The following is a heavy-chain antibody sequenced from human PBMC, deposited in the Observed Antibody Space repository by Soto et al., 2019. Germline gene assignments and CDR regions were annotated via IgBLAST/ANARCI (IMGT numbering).Heavy chain of an antibody. CDR1: GYTFTSYG. D-gene: IGHD2-15*01. CDR3: ARDGRGRYCSGGSCYFGDAFDI. CDR2: ISAYNGNT. V-gene: IGHV1-18*01. Sequence: QVQLVQSGAEVKKPGASVKVSCKASGYTFTSYGISWVRQAPGQGLEWMGWISAYNGNTNYAQKLQGRVTMTTDTSTSTADMELMSLRSDDTALYYCARDGRGRYCSGGSCYFGDAFDIWGQGTMVPVSS. J-gene: IGHJ3*02.